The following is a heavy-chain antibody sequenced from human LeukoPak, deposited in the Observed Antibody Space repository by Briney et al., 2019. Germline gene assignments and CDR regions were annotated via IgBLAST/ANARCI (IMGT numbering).Heavy chain of an antibody. CDR3: AREDYDILTGPIDAFDI. Sequence: KASETLSLTCAVYGGSFSGYYWSWIRQPPGKGLEWIGEINHSGSTNYNPSLKSRVTISVDTSKNQFSLKLSSVTAADTAVYYCAREDYDILTGPIDAFDIWGQGTVVTVSS. D-gene: IGHD3-9*01. V-gene: IGHV4-34*01. CDR2: INHSGST. CDR1: GGSFSGYY. J-gene: IGHJ3*02.